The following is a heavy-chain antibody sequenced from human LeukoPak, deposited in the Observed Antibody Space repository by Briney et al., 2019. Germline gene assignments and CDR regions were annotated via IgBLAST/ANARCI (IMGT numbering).Heavy chain of an antibody. D-gene: IGHD4-17*01. CDR1: GGSFSGYY. V-gene: IGHV4-34*01. CDR2: INHSGST. Sequence: SETLSVTCAVYGGSFSGYYWSWIRQPPGKGLEWIGEINHSGSTNYNPSLKSRVTISVDTSKYQFSLKLSSVTAADTAVYYCASRYDYGDRKGWFDPWGQGTLVTVSS. CDR3: ASRYDYGDRKGWFDP. J-gene: IGHJ5*02.